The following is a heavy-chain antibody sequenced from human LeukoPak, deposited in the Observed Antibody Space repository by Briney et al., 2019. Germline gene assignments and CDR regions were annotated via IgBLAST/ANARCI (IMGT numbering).Heavy chain of an antibody. Sequence: GGSLRLSCAASGFTFKRYAMTWVRQAPGKGLEWVSAIGGGGDRGFYADSVKGRFTISRDNSKQTLFLQMNSLGAADTAVYYCAKVSSGEHTFWSDFSQDKWFDPWGLGTLVTVAS. CDR1: GFTFKRYA. D-gene: IGHD3-3*01. J-gene: IGHJ5*02. CDR2: IGGGGDRG. CDR3: AKVSSGEHTFWSDFSQDKWFDP. V-gene: IGHV3-23*01.